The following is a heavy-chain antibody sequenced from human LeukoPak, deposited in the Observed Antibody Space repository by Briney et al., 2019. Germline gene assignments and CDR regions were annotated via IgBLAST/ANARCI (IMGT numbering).Heavy chain of an antibody. J-gene: IGHJ4*02. Sequence: EASVKVSCKASGYTFTGYYMHWVRQAPGQGLEWMGWINPNSGGTNYAQKFQGRVTMTRDTSTSTVYMELSSLRSEDTAVYFCARDRGYSGYDLNYWGQGTLVTVSS. CDR3: ARDRGYSGYDLNY. CDR2: INPNSGGT. D-gene: IGHD5-12*01. CDR1: GYTFTGYY. V-gene: IGHV1-2*02.